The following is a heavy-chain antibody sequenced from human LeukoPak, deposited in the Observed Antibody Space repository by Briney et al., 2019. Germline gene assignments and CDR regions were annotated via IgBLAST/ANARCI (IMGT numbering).Heavy chain of an antibody. Sequence: PGGSPRLSCATSGFTFVDYGLSWVRRAPGKGLEWLCAINYNGAITDYADSVKGRFTISRDNAKNSLYLRMDSLRAEDTALYYCARGRLGPSFSVSHFDLWGQGTLVTVSS. D-gene: IGHD3-3*02. J-gene: IGHJ4*02. CDR3: ARGRLGPSFSVSHFDL. V-gene: IGHV3-20*04. CDR2: INYNGAIT. CDR1: GFTFVDYG.